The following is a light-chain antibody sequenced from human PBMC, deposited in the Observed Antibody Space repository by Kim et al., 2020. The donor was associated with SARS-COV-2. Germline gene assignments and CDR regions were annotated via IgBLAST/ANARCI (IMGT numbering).Light chain of an antibody. V-gene: IGLV4-69*01. CDR3: QTWGTGSWV. J-gene: IGLJ3*02. CDR2: LNSDGSH. Sequence: ALVKPTCNQSRGHSSYAIAWHQQQPEKGHRYLMKLNSDGSHSKGDGIPDRFSGSSSGAERYLTISSLQSEDEADYYCQTWGTGSWVFGGGTQLTVL. CDR1: RGHSSYA.